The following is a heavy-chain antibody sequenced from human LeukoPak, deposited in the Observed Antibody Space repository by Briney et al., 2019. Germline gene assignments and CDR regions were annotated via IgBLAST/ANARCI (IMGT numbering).Heavy chain of an antibody. J-gene: IGHJ4*02. D-gene: IGHD4-23*01. Sequence: SETLSLTCTVSGASIGSYYWTWIRQPPGKGLEWIGYIYYSGSGSTNYNPSLKSRVTISVDTSKNQFSLKLSSVTAADTAVYYCARRGGHGGSFDYWGQGTLVTVSS. CDR1: GASIGSYY. CDR3: ARRGGHGGSFDY. V-gene: IGHV4-59*08. CDR2: IYYSGSGST.